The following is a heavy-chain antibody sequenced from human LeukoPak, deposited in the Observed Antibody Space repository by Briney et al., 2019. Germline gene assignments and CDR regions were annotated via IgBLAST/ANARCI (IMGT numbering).Heavy chain of an antibody. Sequence: PGGSLRLSCPASGFTFSSYGMHWVRQAPGKGLEWVAVISYDGSNKYYADSVKGRFTISRDNSKNTLYLQMNSLRAEDTAVYFCAKDYSASQLVPLYYFNCWGQGSLVTVSS. D-gene: IGHD6-6*01. CDR1: GFTFSSYG. J-gene: IGHJ4*02. CDR3: AKDYSASQLVPLYYFNC. CDR2: ISYDGSNK. V-gene: IGHV3-30*18.